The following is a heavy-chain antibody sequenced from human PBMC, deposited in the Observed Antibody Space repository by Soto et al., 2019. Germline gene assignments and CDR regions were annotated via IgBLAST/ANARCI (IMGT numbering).Heavy chain of an antibody. V-gene: IGHV3-11*01. CDR3: AREGNPYGGNGGTFEY. Sequence: LRLSCAASGFTFSDYYMTWIRQAPGKGLECVSYISSRGSTIYYADSVKGRFTISRDNAKNSLYLQMNSLRAEDTAVYYCAREGNPYGGNGGTFEYWGQGTLVTVSS. D-gene: IGHD4-17*01. CDR1: GFTFSDYY. J-gene: IGHJ4*02. CDR2: ISSRGSTI.